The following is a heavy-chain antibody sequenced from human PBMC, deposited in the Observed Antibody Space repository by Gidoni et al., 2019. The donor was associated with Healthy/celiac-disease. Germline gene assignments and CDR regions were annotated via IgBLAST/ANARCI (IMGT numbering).Heavy chain of an antibody. Sequence: EVQLVESGGGLVQPGGSLRLSCADSGFTFSSYWMSWVRQAPGKGLEWVAKIKQDGSEKYYVDSVKGRFTISRDNAKNSLYLQMNSLRAEDTAVHYCARDSPNYDFWSGYYKGAFDYWGQGTLVTVSS. CDR3: ARDSPNYDFWSGYYKGAFDY. CDR2: IKQDGSEK. D-gene: IGHD3-3*01. V-gene: IGHV3-7*03. CDR1: GFTFSSYW. J-gene: IGHJ4*02.